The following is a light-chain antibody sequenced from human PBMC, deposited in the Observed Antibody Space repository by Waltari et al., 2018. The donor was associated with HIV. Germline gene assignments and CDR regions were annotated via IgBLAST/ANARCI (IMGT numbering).Light chain of an antibody. CDR2: EDN. CDR3: QSYESSDPDVV. J-gene: IGLJ2*01. V-gene: IGLV6-57*01. CDR1: SARMATNH. Sequence: NFMLTPPHSVPDSPGKTVTIYCTRSSARMATNHLQSCQQRPGSSPTTVIYEDNQSPSGVPDRFFGSIDSSSNSASLTSSGLKTEDEAVYYCQSYESSDPDVVFGGGTKLTVL.